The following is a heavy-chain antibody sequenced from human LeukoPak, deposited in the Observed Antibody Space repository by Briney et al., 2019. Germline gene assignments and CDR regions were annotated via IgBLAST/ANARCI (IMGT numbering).Heavy chain of an antibody. Sequence: GGSLRLSCAASGFTVSSNYKSWVRQAPGKGLNWVSVIYIGGSTYYADSVKGRFTISRDNSKNTLYLQMNSLRAEDTAVYYCASLYSGNYPDAFDIWGQGTMVTVSS. CDR2: IYIGGST. CDR1: GFTVSSNY. CDR3: ASLYSGNYPDAFDI. J-gene: IGHJ3*02. D-gene: IGHD1-26*01. V-gene: IGHV3-53*01.